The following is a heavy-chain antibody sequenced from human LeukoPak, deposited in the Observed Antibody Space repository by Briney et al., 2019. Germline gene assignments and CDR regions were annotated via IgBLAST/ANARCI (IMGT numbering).Heavy chain of an antibody. V-gene: IGHV4-59*08. D-gene: IGHD1-26*01. CDR3: ARLSGSPSKFDY. CDR1: GGSISGHY. Sequence: SETLSLTCTVSGGSISGHYWSWIRQPPGKGLGWTGYIYYSGSTNYNPSLKSRVTISVDTSKNQFSLKLSSVTAADTAVYYCARLSGSPSKFDYWGQGTLVTVFS. CDR2: IYYSGST. J-gene: IGHJ4*02.